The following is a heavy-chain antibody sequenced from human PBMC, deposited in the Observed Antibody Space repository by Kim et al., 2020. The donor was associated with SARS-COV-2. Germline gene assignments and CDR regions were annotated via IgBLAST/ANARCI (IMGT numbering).Heavy chain of an antibody. V-gene: IGHV4-34*01. J-gene: IGHJ4*02. Sequence: SETLSLTCAVDGGSFSVYYWSWIRQPPGKGLEWIGEINHRGRTNYNPSLKSRVTISVDTSKNQFSLKLTSVTAAETAVYYGARRLSNTSGWGRHYCALWGQGTRVTVSS. CDR2: INHRGRT. CDR1: GGSFSVYY. CDR3: ARRLSNTSGWGRHYCAL. D-gene: IGHD3-10*01.